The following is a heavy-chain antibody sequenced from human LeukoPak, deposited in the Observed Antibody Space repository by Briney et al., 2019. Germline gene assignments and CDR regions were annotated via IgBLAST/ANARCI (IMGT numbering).Heavy chain of an antibody. Sequence: SGGSLRLSCAASGFTFSSYGMSWVRQAPGKGLEWIGEINHSGSTNYNPSLKSRVTISVDTSKNQFSLKLSSVTAADTAVYYCARQTGAYYYYMDVWGKGTTVTVSS. CDR3: ARQTGAYYYYMDV. D-gene: IGHD7-27*01. CDR2: INHSGST. V-gene: IGHV4-34*01. J-gene: IGHJ6*03. CDR1: GFTFSSYG.